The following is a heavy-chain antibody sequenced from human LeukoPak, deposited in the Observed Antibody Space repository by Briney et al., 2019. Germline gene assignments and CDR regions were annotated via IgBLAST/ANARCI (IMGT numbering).Heavy chain of an antibody. CDR2: ISRSSTTI. D-gene: IGHD6-6*01. CDR1: GFTFSSYS. J-gene: IGHJ4*02. Sequence: PGGSLRLSCAASGFTFSSYSMNWVRQATGKGLEWISYISRSSTTIYYADSVKGRFTISRDNAKNSLYLQMNSLRAEDTALYYCAKDPTSSSALDYWGQGTLVTVSS. V-gene: IGHV3-48*01. CDR3: AKDPTSSSALDY.